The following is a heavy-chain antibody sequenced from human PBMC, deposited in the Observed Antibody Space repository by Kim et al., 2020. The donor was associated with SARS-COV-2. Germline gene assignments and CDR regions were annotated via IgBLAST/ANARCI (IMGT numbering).Heavy chain of an antibody. J-gene: IGHJ4*02. CDR3: ATVTPSSDY. Sequence: SETLSLTCTVSGGSIRSSSYYWGWLRQPPGKGLEWIGNIYYGGSTYYNPSLKSRITITVDTSKFQFSLKLTAGTAADTAVYYCATVTPSSDYWGQGTLVTVSS. V-gene: IGHV4-39*01. CDR2: IYYGGST. D-gene: IGHD3-16*02. CDR1: GGSIRSSSYY.